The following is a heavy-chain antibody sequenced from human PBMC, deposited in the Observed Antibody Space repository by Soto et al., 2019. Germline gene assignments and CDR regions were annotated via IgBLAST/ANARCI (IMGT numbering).Heavy chain of an antibody. CDR3: XXXXXSXXWYFDL. CDR1: GFTFSSHG. V-gene: IGHV3-33*01. J-gene: IGHJ2*01. Sequence: QVQLVESGGGVVQPGRSLRLSCAASGFTFSSHGIHWVRQAPGKGLEWVAVIWNDGSNKYYVDSVKGRFTISRDNSKNTLYLQMNSLRVEXTXVYXXXXXXXSXXWYFDLWGRGTLVTVSS. CDR2: IWNDGSNK.